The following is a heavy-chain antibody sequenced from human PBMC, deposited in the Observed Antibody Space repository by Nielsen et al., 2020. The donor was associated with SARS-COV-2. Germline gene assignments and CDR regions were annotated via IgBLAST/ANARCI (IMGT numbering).Heavy chain of an antibody. J-gene: IGHJ3*02. CDR3: ARGGIKAFDI. Sequence: GESLKISCAASGFTFSSYGMHWVRQAPGKGLEWVAVIWYDGSNKYYADSVKGRFTISRDNAKNSLYLQMNSLRAEDTAVYYCARGGIKAFDIWGQGTMVTVSS. V-gene: IGHV3-33*01. D-gene: IGHD3-10*01. CDR1: GFTFSSYG. CDR2: IWYDGSNK.